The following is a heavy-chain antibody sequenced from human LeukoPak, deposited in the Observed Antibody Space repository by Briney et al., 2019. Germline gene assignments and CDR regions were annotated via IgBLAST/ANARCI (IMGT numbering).Heavy chain of an antibody. CDR1: GYTFTSYD. D-gene: IGHD5-24*01. Sequence: ASVKVSCKASGYTFTSYDINWVRQATGQGLEWMGWMNPNSGNTGYAQKFQGRVTMTRNTSISTAYMELSSLRSEDTAVYYCARDSEDGYNYWGIIWGQGTLVTVSS. V-gene: IGHV1-8*01. CDR2: MNPNSGNT. CDR3: ARDSEDGYNYWGII. J-gene: IGHJ4*02.